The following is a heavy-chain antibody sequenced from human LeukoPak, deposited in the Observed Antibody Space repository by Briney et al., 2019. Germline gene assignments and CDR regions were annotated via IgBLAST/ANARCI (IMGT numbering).Heavy chain of an antibody. CDR3: AKDSYYYDSSGYYVY. CDR1: GFTFSSYG. D-gene: IGHD3-22*01. CDR2: IRYDGSNK. V-gene: IGHV3-30*02. J-gene: IGHJ4*02. Sequence: GGSLRLSCAASGFTFSSYGMHWVRQAPGKGLEWVAFIRYDGSNKYYADSVKGRFTISRDNSKNTLYLQMNSLRAEDTAVYYCAKDSYYYDSSGYYVYWGQGALVTVSS.